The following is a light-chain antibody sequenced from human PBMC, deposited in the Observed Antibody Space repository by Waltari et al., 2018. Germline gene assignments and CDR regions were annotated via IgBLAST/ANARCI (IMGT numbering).Light chain of an antibody. CDR2: YDS. V-gene: IGLV3-1*01. Sequence: SYELTQPPSVSVSPGQTASITCSGDNLGNQYASWYQQKPGQSPVLVIYYDSKRPSGIPERFSGSNSGNTATLTISRTQAMDEADYYCQAWDTTTVVFGGGTKVTVL. CDR1: NLGNQY. J-gene: IGLJ2*01. CDR3: QAWDTTTVV.